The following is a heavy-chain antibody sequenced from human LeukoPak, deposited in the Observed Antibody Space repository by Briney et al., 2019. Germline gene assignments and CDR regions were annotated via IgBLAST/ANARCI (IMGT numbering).Heavy chain of an antibody. CDR1: GFTFSSFD. CDR2: ITYSGATT. J-gene: IGHJ4*02. CDR3: VRWRSGDYLDS. Sequence: GGSLRLSCAASGFTFSSFDMSWVRQAPGKGLEWVSAITYSGATTNYADSVKGRFTISRDNSKKTLYLQMNSLRAEDTAVYYCVRWRSGDYLDSWGQGTLVTVS. V-gene: IGHV3-23*01. D-gene: IGHD4-17*01.